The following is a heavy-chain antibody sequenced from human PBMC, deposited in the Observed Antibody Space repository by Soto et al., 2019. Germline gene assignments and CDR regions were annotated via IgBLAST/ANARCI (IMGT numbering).Heavy chain of an antibody. CDR3: ARQGGYYVFWSGYYGWFDP. CDR1: GGSISSSSYY. J-gene: IGHJ5*02. CDR2: IYYSGST. D-gene: IGHD3-3*01. Sequence: QLQLQESGPGLVKPSETLSLTCTVSGGSISSSSYYWGGIRQPPGKGLEWIGIIYYSGSTYYNPSLKCRVTISVDTSKNQCSLKLSSVTAADTAVYYCARQGGYYVFWSGYYGWFDPWGQGTLVTVSS. V-gene: IGHV4-39*01.